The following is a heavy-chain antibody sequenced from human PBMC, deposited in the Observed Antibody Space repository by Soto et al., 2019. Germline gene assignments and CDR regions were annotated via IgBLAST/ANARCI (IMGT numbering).Heavy chain of an antibody. CDR3: ARSGLPGGLGGDY. V-gene: IGHV3-33*01. J-gene: IGHJ4*02. Sequence: GGSLRLSCAASGFTFSSYGMHWVRQAPGKGLEWVAVIWYDGSNKYYADSVKGRFTISRDNSKNTLYLQMNSLRAEDTAVYYCARSGLPGGLGGDYWGQGTLVTVSS. CDR2: IWYDGSNK. D-gene: IGHD3-16*01. CDR1: GFTFSSYG.